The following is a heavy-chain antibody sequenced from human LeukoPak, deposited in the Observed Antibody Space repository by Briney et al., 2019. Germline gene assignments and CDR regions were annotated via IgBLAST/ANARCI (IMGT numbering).Heavy chain of an antibody. J-gene: IGHJ4*02. Sequence: GGSLRLSCAASGFTFSDFGMHWVRQAPGKGLEWVAVVWNDGSKKLYADSVKGRFTISRDNHKNVVFLQMNTLRVDDTAVYYCAKDRNIVIIPAAIEGFDYWGLGTLVTVAS. CDR2: VWNDGSKK. D-gene: IGHD2-2*01. CDR3: AKDRNIVIIPAAIEGFDY. CDR1: GFTFSDFG. V-gene: IGHV3-33*06.